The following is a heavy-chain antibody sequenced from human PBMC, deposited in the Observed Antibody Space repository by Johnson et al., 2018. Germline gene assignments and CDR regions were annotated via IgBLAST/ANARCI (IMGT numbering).Heavy chain of an antibody. J-gene: IGHJ6*02. CDR3: ARTPAMDV. CDR1: GFTFSDHH. Sequence: VQLVQSGGGLVQPGGSLRLSCAASGFTFSDHHMDWVRQAPGKGLEWLGRSRNKANRYTTEYAASVKGRFTISRDDSKNSLYLQMNSLKTEDTAGYYCARTPAMDVWVQGTTVTVSS. CDR2: SRNKANRYTT. V-gene: IGHV3-72*01.